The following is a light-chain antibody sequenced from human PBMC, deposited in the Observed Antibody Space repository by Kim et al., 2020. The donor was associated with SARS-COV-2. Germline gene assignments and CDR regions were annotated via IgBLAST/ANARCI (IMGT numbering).Light chain of an antibody. V-gene: IGLV6-57*03. Sequence: KTVTISCTRRSGSIASNYVQWYQQRPGRAPTTVIYEDNQRPSGVPDRFSGSIDSSSNSASLTISGLKTEDEADYYCQSYDSSNLWVFGGGTQLTVL. CDR1: SGSIASNY. J-gene: IGLJ3*02. CDR2: EDN. CDR3: QSYDSSNLWV.